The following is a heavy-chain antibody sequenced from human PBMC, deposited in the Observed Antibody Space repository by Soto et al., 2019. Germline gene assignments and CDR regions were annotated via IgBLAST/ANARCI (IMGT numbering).Heavy chain of an antibody. CDR3: ARDVGYDWYYYGMEV. Sequence: SSETLSLTCTVSGGSISSYYWSCIRQPPGKGLEWIGYICYSGSTNYNPSLKSRVTISVDTSKNQFSLKLSSVTAADTAVYYCARDVGYDWYYYGMEVSGQGTTVTVSS. CDR1: GGSISSYY. J-gene: IGHJ6*02. D-gene: IGHD3-16*01. CDR2: ICYSGST. V-gene: IGHV4-59*01.